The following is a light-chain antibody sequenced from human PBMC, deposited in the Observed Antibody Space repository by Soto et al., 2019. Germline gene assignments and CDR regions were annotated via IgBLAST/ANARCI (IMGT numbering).Light chain of an antibody. CDR3: QQYYSTPYT. CDR1: QSLLYSSNNKNY. J-gene: IGKJ2*01. V-gene: IGKV4-1*01. CDR2: WAS. Sequence: DIVVTQSPDSLAVSLGERATINCKSSQSLLYSSNNKNYLGWYQKKPGQPPKLLIYWASSRESGVPDRFSGXXXXXXXXXXXXSLQAEDVAVYYCQQYYSTPYTFGQGTKLEIK.